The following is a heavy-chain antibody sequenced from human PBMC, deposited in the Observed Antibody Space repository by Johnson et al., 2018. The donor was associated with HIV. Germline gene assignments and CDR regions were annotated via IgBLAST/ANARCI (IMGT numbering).Heavy chain of an antibody. CDR1: GLNFSDFS. D-gene: IGHD6-13*01. Sequence: QVQLVESGGGVVQPGRSMKLSCAASGLNFSDFSMHWVRQAPGEGLEWVAVISSDGGAEYYSDSVKGRFTISRDLSKNTLFLQMNSLRADDTAVYYCAKVAVATAAGGVGLNIWGPGTMVTVSS. J-gene: IGHJ3*02. V-gene: IGHV3-30*18. CDR3: AKVAVATAAGGVGLNI. CDR2: ISSDGGAE.